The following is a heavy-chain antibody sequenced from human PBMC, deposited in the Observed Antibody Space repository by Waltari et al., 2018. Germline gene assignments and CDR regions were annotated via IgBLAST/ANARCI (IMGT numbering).Heavy chain of an antibody. V-gene: IGHV3-30*02. CDR1: GFPFSSYG. CDR3: AKDGFAYGDYVAFDI. J-gene: IGHJ3*02. Sequence: QVQLVESGGGVVQPGGSLRLSCAASGFPFSSYGMHWVRPAPGKGLEWVAFIRYDGSNKYYADSVKGRFTISRDNSKNTLYLQMNSLRAEDTAVYYCAKDGFAYGDYVAFDIWGQGTMVTVSS. D-gene: IGHD4-17*01. CDR2: IRYDGSNK.